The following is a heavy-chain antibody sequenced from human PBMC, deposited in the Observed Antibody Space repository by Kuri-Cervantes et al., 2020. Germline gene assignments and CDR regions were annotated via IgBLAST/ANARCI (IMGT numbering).Heavy chain of an antibody. CDR2: ISGSGGST. V-gene: IGHV3-23*01. Sequence: LSLTCAASGFTFSSYAMSWVRQAPGKGLEWVSAISGSGGSTYYADSVKGRFTISRDNSKNTLYLQMNSLRAEDTAVYYCAKESGDSGTYFNAFSHYDYWGQGTLVTVSS. CDR1: GFTFSSYA. CDR3: AKESGDSGTYFNAFSHYDY. J-gene: IGHJ4*02. D-gene: IGHD3-10*01.